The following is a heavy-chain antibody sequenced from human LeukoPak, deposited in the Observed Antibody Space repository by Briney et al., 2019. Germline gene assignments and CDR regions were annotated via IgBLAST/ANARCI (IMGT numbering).Heavy chain of an antibody. CDR3: ARWSDIVVVPAAIGPDFDY. D-gene: IGHD2-2*01. V-gene: IGHV1-18*04. CDR2: ISACNGNT. CDR1: GYTFTSYG. J-gene: IGHJ4*02. Sequence: ASVKVSCKASGYTFTSYGISWVRQAPGQGLEWMGWISACNGNTNYAQKLQGRVTMTTDTSTSTAYMELRSLRSDDTAVYYCARWSDIVVVPAAIGPDFDYWGQGTLVTVSS.